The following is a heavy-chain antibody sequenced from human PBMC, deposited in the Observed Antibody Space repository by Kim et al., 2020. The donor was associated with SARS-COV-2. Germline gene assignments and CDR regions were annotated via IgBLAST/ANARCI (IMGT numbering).Heavy chain of an antibody. D-gene: IGHD3-22*01. CDR1: GHSLTELA. CDR2: FDPEEDQI. CDR3: ATDRTSGYYTY. V-gene: IGHV1-24*01. Sequence: ASVKVSCKVSGHSLTELAIHWVRQAPGKGLEWMGGFDPEEDQIIYAQTFQGRVTMTEDSSTDTAYLVLRSLRSDDTAVYYCATDRTSGYYTYWGQGTLVTVSS. J-gene: IGHJ4*02.